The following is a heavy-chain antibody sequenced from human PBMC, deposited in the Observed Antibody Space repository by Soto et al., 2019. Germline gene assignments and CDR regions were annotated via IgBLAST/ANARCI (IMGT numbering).Heavy chain of an antibody. J-gene: IGHJ4*02. CDR1: GFTFSIYA. CDR2: ISGSGGST. D-gene: IGHD1-1*01. V-gene: IGHV3-23*01. CDR3: ANYDNWKYRIVS. Sequence: HPGGSLRLSCAASGFTFSIYAMSWVRQPPGKGLEWVSAISGSGGSTYYADSVKGRFTISRDNSKNTLYLQMNSLRAEDTAIYYCANYDNWKYRIVSWGQGALVTVSS.